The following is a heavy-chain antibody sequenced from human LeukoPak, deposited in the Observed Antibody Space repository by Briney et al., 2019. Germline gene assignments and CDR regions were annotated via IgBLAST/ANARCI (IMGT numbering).Heavy chain of an antibody. J-gene: IGHJ3*02. Sequence: SQTLSHTCTVSGGSISSGSYYWSWIRQPAGKGLEWIGRIYTSGSTNYNPSLKSRVTISVDTSKNQFSLKLSSVTAADTAVYYCASISGSYVSAFDIWGQGTMVTVSS. CDR2: IYTSGST. CDR1: GGSISSGSYY. CDR3: ASISGSYVSAFDI. D-gene: IGHD1-26*01. V-gene: IGHV4-61*02.